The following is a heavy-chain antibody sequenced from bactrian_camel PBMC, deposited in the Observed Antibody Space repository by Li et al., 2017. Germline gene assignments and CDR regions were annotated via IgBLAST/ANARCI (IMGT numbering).Heavy chain of an antibody. D-gene: IGHD3*01. CDR1: GVTIKSNC. Sequence: DVQLVESGGGSVQAGGSLRLSCAPSGVTIKSNCMGWYRQVPGKERVAVASIYTGGGSIYYHDSVKGRFTISQDNSLNTVYLQMNGLKPEDTGMYICAAEYGGSNRCYEFNAWGQGTQVTVS. CDR3: AAEYGGSNRCYEFNA. J-gene: IGHJ4*01. V-gene: IGHV3S40*01. CDR2: IYTGGGSI.